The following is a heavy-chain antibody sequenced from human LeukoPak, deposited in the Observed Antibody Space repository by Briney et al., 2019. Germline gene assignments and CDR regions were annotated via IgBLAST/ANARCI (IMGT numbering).Heavy chain of an antibody. V-gene: IGHV3-9*01. Sequence: GRSLRLSCAASGFTFDDYAMHWVRQAPGKGLEWVSGISWNSGSIGYADPVKGRFTISRDNAKNSLYLQMNSLRAEDTALYYCAKVLGWFGELSGNPFDYWGQGTLVTVSS. CDR2: ISWNSGSI. CDR3: AKVLGWFGELSGNPFDY. CDR1: GFTFDDYA. D-gene: IGHD3-10*01. J-gene: IGHJ4*02.